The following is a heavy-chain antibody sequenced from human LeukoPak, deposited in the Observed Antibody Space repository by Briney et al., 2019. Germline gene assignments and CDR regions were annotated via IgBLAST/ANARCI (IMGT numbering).Heavy chain of an antibody. CDR3: GRIKGYSYDY. CDR1: GFTFSSYW. V-gene: IGHV3-74*01. J-gene: IGHJ4*02. D-gene: IGHD5-18*01. Sequence: GGSLRLSCAVSGFTFSSYWMHWVRQAPGKGLVWVSRVNSDGSSTTYADSVKGRFTISRDDAKNTLYLQMNSLRAEDTAVYYCGRIKGYSYDYWGQGTLVTVSS. CDR2: VNSDGSST.